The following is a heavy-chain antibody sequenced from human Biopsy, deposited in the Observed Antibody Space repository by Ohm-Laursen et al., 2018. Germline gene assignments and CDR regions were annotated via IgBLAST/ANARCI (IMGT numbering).Heavy chain of an antibody. CDR2: IFYSGIT. CDR3: ARHAPSYSGSYWRYFDL. V-gene: IGHV4-39*01. CDR1: GGSVSSNVAY. J-gene: IGHJ2*01. Sequence: SETLSLTCTVSGGSVSSNVAYWAWIRQPPGKGLESIGSIFYSGITYYNPSLQSRVTMSVDTSKNQFSLNLTSVTAADTAVYYCARHAPSYSGSYWRYFDLWGRGTLVTVSS. D-gene: IGHD1-26*01.